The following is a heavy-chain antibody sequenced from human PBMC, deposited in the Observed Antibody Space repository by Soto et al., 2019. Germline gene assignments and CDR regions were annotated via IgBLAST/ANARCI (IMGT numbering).Heavy chain of an antibody. J-gene: IGHJ6*02. CDR3: AKNGQPPYYYYGMDV. Sequence: QGQLVQSGAEVKKPGASVKVSCKASGYTFTRYGISWVRQAPGQGLEWMGWISGYNGDTNYAQKFQGRVTMTVDTSTTTAFMKLTSLTSDDRAVYYCAKNGQPPYYYYGMDVWGQGTTGTVSS. CDR2: ISGYNGDT. CDR1: GYTFTRYG. V-gene: IGHV1-18*01. D-gene: IGHD2-8*01.